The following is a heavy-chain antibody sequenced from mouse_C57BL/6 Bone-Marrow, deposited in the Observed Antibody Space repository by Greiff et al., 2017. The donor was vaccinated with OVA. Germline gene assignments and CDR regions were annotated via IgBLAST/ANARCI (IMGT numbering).Heavy chain of an antibody. CDR3: ARYDGYYSYFDY. CDR2: IYPGSGST. V-gene: IGHV1-55*01. J-gene: IGHJ2*01. Sequence: QVQLQQPGAELVKPGASVKMSCKASGYTFTSYWINWVKQRPGQGLEWIGDIYPGSGSTNYNEKFKSKATLTVDTSSSTAYMQLSSLTSEDSAVYYCARYDGYYSYFDYWGQGTTLTVSS. D-gene: IGHD2-3*01. CDR1: GYTFTSYW.